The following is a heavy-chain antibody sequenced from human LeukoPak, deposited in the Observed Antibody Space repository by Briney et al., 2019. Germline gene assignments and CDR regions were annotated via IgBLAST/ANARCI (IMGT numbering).Heavy chain of an antibody. D-gene: IGHD1-1*01. V-gene: IGHV4-4*02. J-gene: IGHJ4*02. CDR1: GASISSSNW. Sequence: SETLSLTCAVSGASISSSNWWSWVRQPPGEGLEWIGEIYHSGSTNYNPSLKSRVTISVDKSKNQFSLKLSSVTAADTAVYYCARDRGTWNDDGFDYWGQGTLVTVSS. CDR3: ARDRGTWNDDGFDY. CDR2: IYHSGST.